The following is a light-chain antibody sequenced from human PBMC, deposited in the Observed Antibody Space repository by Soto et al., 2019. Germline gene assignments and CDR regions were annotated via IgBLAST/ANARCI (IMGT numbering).Light chain of an antibody. Sequence: EIVLTQSPGTLSLSPGDRATLSCRASQSVASAYLAWYQQKPGQAPRLLIHGTSSRATGIPDRFSGSGSGTDFTLAISRLEPEDFAVYYCQQYATSRWTLGQGTKVEIK. CDR1: QSVASAY. J-gene: IGKJ1*01. V-gene: IGKV3-20*01. CDR3: QQYATSRWT. CDR2: GTS.